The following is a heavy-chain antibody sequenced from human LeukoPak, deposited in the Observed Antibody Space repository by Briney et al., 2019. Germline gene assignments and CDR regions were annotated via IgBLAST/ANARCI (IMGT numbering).Heavy chain of an antibody. CDR3: ARTVRYFDAFDY. CDR1: GFSFSSYG. V-gene: IGHV3-30*03. D-gene: IGHD3-9*01. Sequence: PGGSLRLSCAASGFSFSSYGMHWVRQAPGKGLNWVAVISNDGTNKYYVDPVKGRFTISRDNSRNTLFLQMNSLRAEDTAVYYCARTVRYFDAFDYWGQGTLVTVSS. J-gene: IGHJ4*02. CDR2: ISNDGTNK.